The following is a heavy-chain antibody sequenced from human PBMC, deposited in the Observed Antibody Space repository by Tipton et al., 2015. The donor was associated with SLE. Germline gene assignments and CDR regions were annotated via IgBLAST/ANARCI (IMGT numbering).Heavy chain of an antibody. J-gene: IGHJ6*02. CDR3: ARDHDSYGMDV. CDR2: IYYSGNT. Sequence: TLSLTCTVSGGSITDYYWSWIRQPPGKGLEWIGYIYYSGNTNYNPSLTSRVTISVDRLNNQFSLKLRSVTTADTAVYYCARDHDSYGMDVWGQGTTVTVSS. V-gene: IGHV4-59*01. CDR1: GGSITDYY.